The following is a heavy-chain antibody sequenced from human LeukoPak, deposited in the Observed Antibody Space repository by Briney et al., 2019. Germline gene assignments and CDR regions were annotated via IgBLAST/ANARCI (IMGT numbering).Heavy chain of an antibody. CDR3: ARDVPDSSGYYSDYFDY. CDR1: GFTFSSYS. J-gene: IGHJ4*02. D-gene: IGHD3-22*01. V-gene: IGHV3-21*01. CDR2: ISSSSSYI. Sequence: GGSLRLSCAASGFTFSSYSMNWVRQAPGKGLEWVSSISSSSSYIYYADSVKGRFTISRDNAKNSLYLQMNSLRAEDTAVYYCARDVPDSSGYYSDYFDYWGQGTLVTVSP.